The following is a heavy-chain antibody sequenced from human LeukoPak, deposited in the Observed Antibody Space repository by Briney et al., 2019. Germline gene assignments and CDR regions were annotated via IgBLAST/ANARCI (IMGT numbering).Heavy chain of an antibody. Sequence: GESLKISCKGSGYSFTSYWIGWVRQMPGKGLEWMGIIYPGDSDTRYSPSFQGQVTISADKSISTAYLQWSSLKASDTAMYYFARTPVGSYSMSYGMDVWGQGTTVTVSS. CDR1: GYSFTSYW. J-gene: IGHJ6*02. CDR2: IYPGDSDT. D-gene: IGHD1-26*01. V-gene: IGHV5-51*01. CDR3: ARTPVGSYSMSYGMDV.